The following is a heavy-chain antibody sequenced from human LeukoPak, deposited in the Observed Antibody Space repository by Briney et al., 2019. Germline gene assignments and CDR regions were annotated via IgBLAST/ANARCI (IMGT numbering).Heavy chain of an antibody. CDR2: IFLIFGTA. V-gene: IGHV1-69*05. D-gene: IGHD3-10*01. J-gene: IGHJ6*02. CDR1: VGTSTSYV. Sequence: EASVKVSCTASVGTSTSYVTSRVRQAPGQGLEWMGGIFLIFGTANYAQKFQGRVTITTDETTSTAYMELSSLRSEDTAVYDCAYYYGSGSYYYGMDVWGQGTTVTVSS. CDR3: AYYYGSGSYYYGMDV.